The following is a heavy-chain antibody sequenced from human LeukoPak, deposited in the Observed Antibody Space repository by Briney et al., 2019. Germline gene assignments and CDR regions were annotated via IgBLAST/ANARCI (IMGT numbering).Heavy chain of an antibody. D-gene: IGHD3-10*01. V-gene: IGHV4-59*01. CDR2: IYYSGST. J-gene: IGHJ5*02. CDR1: GGSISSYY. Sequence: SETLSLTCTVSGGSISSYYWSWIRQPPGKGLEWIGYIYYSGSTNYNPSLKSRVTISVDTSKNQFSLRLSSLTAADTAVYYCARDRELGSWGQGTLVTVSA. CDR3: ARDRELGS.